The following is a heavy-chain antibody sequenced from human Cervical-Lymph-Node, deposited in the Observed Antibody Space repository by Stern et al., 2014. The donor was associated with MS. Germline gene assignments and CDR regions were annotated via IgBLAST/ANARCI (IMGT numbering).Heavy chain of an antibody. V-gene: IGHV1-69*01. D-gene: IGHD6-13*01. CDR3: ALIPKPSDRWYSLGSDL. Sequence: VQLVESGAEVTKPGSSVKVSCKASGGTFSKFSSSWVRQAPGQGLEWMGGIFHVFGPQTYAQEFRDRVTITADVSTSTVYMELTSLRSDDPPFYCCALIPKPSDRWYSLGSDLWGQGTLVTVSS. CDR2: IFHVFGPQ. CDR1: GGTFSKFS. J-gene: IGHJ5*02.